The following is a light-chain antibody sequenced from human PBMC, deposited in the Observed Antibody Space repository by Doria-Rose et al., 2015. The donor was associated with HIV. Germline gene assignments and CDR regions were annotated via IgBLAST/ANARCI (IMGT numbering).Light chain of an antibody. CDR2: DGS. CDR3: HQYGTSWT. Sequence: EIVLTQSPGTLSLSPGERATLSYRASQSFSSTYLAWYQQKPGQAPSLLIYDGSTRATGIPDRFSASGPGTDFTLNINRLEPEDFALYYCHQYGTSWTFGQGTKVEI. CDR1: QSFSSTY. J-gene: IGKJ1*01. V-gene: IGKV3-20*01.